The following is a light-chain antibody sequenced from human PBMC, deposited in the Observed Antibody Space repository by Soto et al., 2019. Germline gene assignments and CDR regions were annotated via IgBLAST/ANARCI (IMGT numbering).Light chain of an antibody. J-gene: IGKJ2*01. Sequence: DIQMTQSPSSLSASVGDRVTITCQASQEISNYLNWYQQKPGKAPKLLIYDASNLETGVPSRFSGSGSGTDFTFTISSLQPEDIATYYCQQYDNLPPRTFGQGTKLEIK. CDR1: QEISNY. CDR3: QQYDNLPPRT. CDR2: DAS. V-gene: IGKV1-33*01.